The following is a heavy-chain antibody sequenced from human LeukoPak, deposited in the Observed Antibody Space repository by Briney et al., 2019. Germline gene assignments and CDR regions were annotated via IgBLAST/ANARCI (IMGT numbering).Heavy chain of an antibody. CDR2: IGWDGHTT. J-gene: IGHJ4*02. CDR1: VFTFDRCN. Sequence: GGSLRLTCAGSVFTFDRCNIQWVRQTPGKGLEWVSLIGWDGHTTLYSVSVKGRFTISRDNSKNSLYLQMNSLRTEDTALYHCVEGHAVVVIATNLGFWGKGTQVTVSS. CDR3: VEGHAVVVIATNLGF. D-gene: IGHD2-21*01. V-gene: IGHV3-43*01.